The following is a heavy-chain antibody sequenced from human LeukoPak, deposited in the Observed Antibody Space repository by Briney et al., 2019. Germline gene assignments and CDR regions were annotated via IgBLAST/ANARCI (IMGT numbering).Heavy chain of an antibody. D-gene: IGHD2-2*01. CDR2: ISAYNGNT. J-gene: IGHJ4*02. V-gene: IGHV1-18*01. Sequence: GASVKVSCKASGYTFTSYGISWVRQAPGQGLEWMGWISAYNGNTNYAQKPQGRVTMTTDTSTSTAYMELRSLRSDDTAVYYCARDWDRVVPAAMVDYWGQGTLVTVSS. CDR3: ARDWDRVVPAAMVDY. CDR1: GYTFTSYG.